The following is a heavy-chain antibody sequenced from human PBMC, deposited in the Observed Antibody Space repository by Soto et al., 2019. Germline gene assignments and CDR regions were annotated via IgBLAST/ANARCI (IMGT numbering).Heavy chain of an antibody. D-gene: IGHD6-13*01. CDR3: ARGGLEYSSSWQADY. Sequence: ASETLSLTCTVSGGSISSYYWSWIRQPPGKGLEWIGYIYYSGSTNYNPSLKSRVTISVDTSKNQFSLKLSSVTAADTAVYYCARGGLEYSSSWQADYWGQGTLVTVSS. V-gene: IGHV4-59*01. CDR2: IYYSGST. J-gene: IGHJ4*02. CDR1: GGSISSYY.